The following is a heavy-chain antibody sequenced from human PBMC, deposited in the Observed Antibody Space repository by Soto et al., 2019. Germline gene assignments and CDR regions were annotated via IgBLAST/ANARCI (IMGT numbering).Heavy chain of an antibody. V-gene: IGHV4-59*01. CDR3: ARVFTDIVVVPAAIRAQYYYYYYMDV. Sequence: PSETLSLTCTVSGGSISSYYWSWIRQPPGKGLEWIGYIYYSGSTNYNPSLKSRVTISVDTSKNQFSLKLSSVTAADTAVYYCARVFTDIVVVPAAIRAQYYYYYYMDVWGKGTTVTVS. D-gene: IGHD2-2*02. CDR1: GGSISSYY. J-gene: IGHJ6*03. CDR2: IYYSGST.